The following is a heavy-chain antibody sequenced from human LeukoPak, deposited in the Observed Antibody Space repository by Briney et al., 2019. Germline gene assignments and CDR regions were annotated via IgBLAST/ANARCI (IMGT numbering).Heavy chain of an antibody. CDR3: ARDTISIGYYDSSGSIVAFDI. V-gene: IGHV4-59*01. D-gene: IGHD3-22*01. Sequence: SETLSLTCTVSGGSISSYYWSWIRQPPGKGLEWIGYIYYSGSTNYNPSLKSRVTISVDTSKNQFSLKLSSVTAADTAVYNCARDTISIGYYDSSGSIVAFDIWGQGTMVTVSS. J-gene: IGHJ3*02. CDR1: GGSISSYY. CDR2: IYYSGST.